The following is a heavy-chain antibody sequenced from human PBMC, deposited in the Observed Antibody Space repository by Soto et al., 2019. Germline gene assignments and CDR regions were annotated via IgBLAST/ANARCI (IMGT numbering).Heavy chain of an antibody. Sequence: GESLKISCKGSGYSFTGYWISWVRQMPGKGPEWMGRIDPSDSYTNYSPSFQGHVTISADKSISTAYLQWSSLKASDTAMYYCARLTGTTGRYNWFDPWGQGSLVTVSS. V-gene: IGHV5-10-1*01. CDR3: ARLTGTTGRYNWFDP. CDR1: GYSFTGYW. CDR2: IDPSDSYT. D-gene: IGHD1-7*01. J-gene: IGHJ5*02.